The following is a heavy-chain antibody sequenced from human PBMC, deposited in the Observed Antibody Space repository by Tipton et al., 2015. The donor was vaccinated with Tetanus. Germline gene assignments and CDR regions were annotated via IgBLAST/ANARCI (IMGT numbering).Heavy chain of an antibody. Sequence: SLRLSCAGSGFSFNSFGMNWVRQAPGKGLEWVSYISSTSNYIYYADSLRGRFTISRDNAKNSLYLQIDSLGAEDTALYYCASGRTLDYWGQGTLVTVSS. CDR3: ASGRTLDY. J-gene: IGHJ4*02. D-gene: IGHD3-16*01. CDR1: GFSFNSFG. V-gene: IGHV3-21*05. CDR2: ISSTSNYI.